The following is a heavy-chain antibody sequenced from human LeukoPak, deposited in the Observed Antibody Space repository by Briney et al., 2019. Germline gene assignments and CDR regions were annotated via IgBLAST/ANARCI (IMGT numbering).Heavy chain of an antibody. CDR2: MKYDGSVE. CDR1: GFTFSSYW. V-gene: IGHV3-7*01. Sequence: GGSLRLSCTASGFTFSSYWMNWVRQAPGKGLEWVARMKYDGSVESYPDSVRCRFTISRDNAKTSLYLQMNSLRSEDTAVYFCARRHDYGDIWGQGTLVTVSS. CDR3: ARRHDYGDI. D-gene: IGHD4-17*01. J-gene: IGHJ4*02.